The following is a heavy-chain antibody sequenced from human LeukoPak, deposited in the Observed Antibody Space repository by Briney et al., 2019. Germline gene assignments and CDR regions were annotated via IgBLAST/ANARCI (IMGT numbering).Heavy chain of an antibody. V-gene: IGHV1-8*01. Sequence: ASVKVSCKASGYTFTIYDINWVRQATGQGLEWMGWMNPNSGNTGYAQKFQGRVTMTRNTSISTAYMELSSLRSEDTAVYYCARGSFSSGWRGGYYFDYWGQGTLVTVSS. D-gene: IGHD6-19*01. CDR2: MNPNSGNT. CDR1: GYTFTIYD. J-gene: IGHJ4*02. CDR3: ARGSFSSGWRGGYYFDY.